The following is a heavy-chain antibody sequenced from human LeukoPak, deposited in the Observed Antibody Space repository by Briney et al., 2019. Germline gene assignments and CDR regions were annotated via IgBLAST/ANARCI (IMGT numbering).Heavy chain of an antibody. Sequence: GGSLRPSCAASGFTFSSYSMNWVRQAPGKGLEWVSSISSSSSYIYYADSVKGRFTISRDNAKNSLYLQMNSLRAEDTAVYYCARPGRGSGSYYLTVWGQGTLVTVSS. D-gene: IGHD3-10*01. J-gene: IGHJ4*02. V-gene: IGHV3-21*01. CDR1: GFTFSSYS. CDR3: ARPGRGSGSYYLTV. CDR2: ISSSSSYI.